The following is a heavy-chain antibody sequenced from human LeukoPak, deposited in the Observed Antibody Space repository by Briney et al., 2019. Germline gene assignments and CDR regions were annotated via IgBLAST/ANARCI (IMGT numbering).Heavy chain of an antibody. Sequence: GGSLRLSCAASGFTVSSDYMSWVRQAPGKGLEWVSVIYSGGSTYYADSVKGRFTISSDKSKNTVYLQMNSLRFEDTAMYYCARNWFDPWGQGTLVTVSS. CDR3: ARNWFDP. J-gene: IGHJ5*02. CDR2: IYSGGST. V-gene: IGHV3-53*05. CDR1: GFTVSSDY.